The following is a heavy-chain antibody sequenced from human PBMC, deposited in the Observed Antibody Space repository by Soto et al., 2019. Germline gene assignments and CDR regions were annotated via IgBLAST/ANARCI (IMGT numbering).Heavy chain of an antibody. CDR2: ISSSSSYI. D-gene: IGHD3-22*01. Sequence: GGSLRLSCAASGFTFSSYSMNWVRQAPGKGLEWVSSISSSSSYIYYADSVKGRFTISRDNAKNSLYLQMNSLRAEDTAVYYCAREFTMIVVVTEAYYFDYWGQGTLVTVSS. V-gene: IGHV3-21*01. CDR3: AREFTMIVVVTEAYYFDY. J-gene: IGHJ4*02. CDR1: GFTFSSYS.